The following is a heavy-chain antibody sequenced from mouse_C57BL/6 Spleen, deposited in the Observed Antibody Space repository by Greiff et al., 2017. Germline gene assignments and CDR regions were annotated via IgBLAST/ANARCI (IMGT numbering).Heavy chain of an antibody. CDR3: ARRGIYYDYDGAMDY. D-gene: IGHD2-4*01. CDR2: IYPGNGDT. J-gene: IGHJ4*01. CDR1: GYTFTSYN. V-gene: IGHV1-12*01. Sequence: LQQSGAELVRPGASVKMSCKASGYTFTSYNMHWVKQTPRQGLEWIGAIYPGNGDTSSNQKFKGKATLTVDKSSSTAYMQLSSLTSEDSAVYFCARRGIYYDYDGAMDYWGQGTSVTVAS.